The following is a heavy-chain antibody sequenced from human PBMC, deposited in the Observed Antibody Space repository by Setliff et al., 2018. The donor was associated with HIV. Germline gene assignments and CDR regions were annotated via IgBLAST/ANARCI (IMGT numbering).Heavy chain of an antibody. J-gene: IGHJ4*02. D-gene: IGHD4-17*01. CDR1: GFTFDDYT. Sequence: RGSLRLSCAASGFTFDDYTMHWVRQAPGKGLEWVSLISWDGDSTYYADSVKGRFTISRDNSKNSLYLQMNSLRTEDTALYYCVKGVEYGDYGSDYWGQGTLVTVSS. CDR3: VKGVEYGDYGSDY. V-gene: IGHV3-43*01. CDR2: ISWDGDST.